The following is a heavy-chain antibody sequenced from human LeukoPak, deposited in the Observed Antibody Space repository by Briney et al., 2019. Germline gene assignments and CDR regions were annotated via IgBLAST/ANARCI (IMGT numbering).Heavy chain of an antibody. CDR1: GGSISSYY. J-gene: IGHJ6*02. D-gene: IGHD6-13*01. CDR3: ARLASSSWYQNTYYYYGMDV. CDR2: IYTSGST. V-gene: IGHV4-4*07. Sequence: SETLSLTCTVSGGSISSYYWSWIRQPAGKGLEWIGRIYTSGSTNYNPSLKSRVTISVDTSKNQFSLKLSSVTAADTAVYYCARLASSSWYQNTYYYYGMDVWGQGTTVTVSS.